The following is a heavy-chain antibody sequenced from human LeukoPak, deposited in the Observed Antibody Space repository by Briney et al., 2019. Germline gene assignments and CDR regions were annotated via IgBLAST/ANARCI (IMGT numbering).Heavy chain of an antibody. V-gene: IGHV5-51*01. Sequence: GEPLKISCKGSGYSFTSYWIAWVRQMPGEGLEWMGIIYPDDSESRYSPSFQGQVTISADKAISTAYLQWSRLKASDTAMYYCARHGGPRFYDSSGYYAFNYWGQGTLVTVSS. CDR1: GYSFTSYW. D-gene: IGHD3-22*01. CDR2: IYPDDSES. J-gene: IGHJ4*02. CDR3: ARHGGPRFYDSSGYYAFNY.